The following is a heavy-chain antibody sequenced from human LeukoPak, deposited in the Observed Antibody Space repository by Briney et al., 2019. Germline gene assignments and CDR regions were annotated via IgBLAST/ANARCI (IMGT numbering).Heavy chain of an antibody. Sequence: PGGSLRLSCAASGFTFSSYSMNWVRQAPGKGLGWVSSISSSSSYIYYADSVTGRFTISRDNAKNSLYLQMNSLRAEDTAVYYCARESRRVCSSTSCYSDYWGQGTLVTVSS. D-gene: IGHD2-2*02. V-gene: IGHV3-21*01. CDR3: ARESRRVCSSTSCYSDY. CDR2: ISSSSSYI. CDR1: GFTFSSYS. J-gene: IGHJ4*02.